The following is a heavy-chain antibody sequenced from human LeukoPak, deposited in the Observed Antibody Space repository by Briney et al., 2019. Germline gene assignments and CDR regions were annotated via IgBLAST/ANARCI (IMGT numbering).Heavy chain of an antibody. CDR3: ARDAHDFWSGYYYYMDV. CDR1: GYSINSGYY. Sequence: SETLSLTCAVSGYSINSGYYWGWVRQAPGKGLEWIGIVYHSGNTYYNPSLQSRVTISVDTSKNQFFLKLISVTAADTAVYYCARDAHDFWSGYYYYMDVWGKGTTVTVSS. J-gene: IGHJ6*03. V-gene: IGHV4-38-2*02. CDR2: VYHSGNT. D-gene: IGHD3-3*01.